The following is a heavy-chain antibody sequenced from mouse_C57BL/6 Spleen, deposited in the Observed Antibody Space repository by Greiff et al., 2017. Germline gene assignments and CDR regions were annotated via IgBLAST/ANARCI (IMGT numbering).Heavy chain of an antibody. CDR1: GFTFSDYY. CDR2: INYDGSST. V-gene: IGHV5-16*01. D-gene: IGHD2-3*01. CDR3: ARDDGYYFDY. J-gene: IGHJ2*01. Sequence: DVKLVESEGGLVQPGSSMKLSCTASGFTFSDYYMAWVRQVPEKGLEWVANINYDGSSTYYLDSLKSRFIISRDNAKNILYLQMSSLKSEDTATYYCARDDGYYFDYWGQGTTRTVSS.